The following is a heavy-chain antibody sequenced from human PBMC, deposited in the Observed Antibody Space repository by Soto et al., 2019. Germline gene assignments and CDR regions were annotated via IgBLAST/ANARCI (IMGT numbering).Heavy chain of an antibody. CDR2: IYYSGST. CDR1: GGSISSYY. D-gene: IGHD2-15*01. J-gene: IGHJ5*02. CDR3: ARDGCSGGSCYSGWFDP. V-gene: IGHV4-59*01. Sequence: SETLSLTCAVSGGSISSYYWSWIRQPPGKGLEWIGYIYYSGSTNYNPSLKSRVTISVDTSKNQFSLKLSSVTAADTAVYYCARDGCSGGSCYSGWFDPWGQGTLVTVSS.